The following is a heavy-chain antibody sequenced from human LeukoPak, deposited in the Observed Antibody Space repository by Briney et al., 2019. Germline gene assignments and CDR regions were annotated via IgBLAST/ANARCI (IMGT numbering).Heavy chain of an antibody. J-gene: IGHJ4*02. D-gene: IGHD3-10*01. CDR1: GFTFSSYS. V-gene: IGHV3-21*01. CDR3: AREPLYYGSGSPTDGGEFYDY. Sequence: PGGSLRLSCAASGFTFSSYSMSWVRQAPGKGLEWVSSISSSSSYIYYADSVKGRFTTSRDNAKNSLYLQMNSLRAEDTAVYYCAREPLYYGSGSPTDGGEFYDYWGQGTLVTVSS. CDR2: ISSSSSYI.